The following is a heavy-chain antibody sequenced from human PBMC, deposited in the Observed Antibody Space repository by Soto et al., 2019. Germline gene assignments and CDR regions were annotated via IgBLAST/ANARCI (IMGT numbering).Heavy chain of an antibody. D-gene: IGHD2-2*01. CDR1: GFTFSSYS. J-gene: IGHJ4*02. CDR2: ISSSSSYI. V-gene: IGHV3-21*01. CDR3: ARDGEYCSSTSCYGTELLG. Sequence: GGSLRLSCAASGFTFSSYSMNWVRQAPGKGLEWVSSISSSSSYIYYADSVKGRFTISRDNAKNSLYLQMNSLRAEDTAVYYCARDGEYCSSTSCYGTELLGWGQGTLVTVSS.